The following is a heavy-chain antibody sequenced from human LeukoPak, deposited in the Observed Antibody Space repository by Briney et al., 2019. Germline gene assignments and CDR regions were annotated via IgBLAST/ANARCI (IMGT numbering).Heavy chain of an antibody. D-gene: IGHD6-13*01. J-gene: IGHJ4*02. V-gene: IGHV3-48*03. CDR3: ASAILYSSSWYCYFDY. CDR2: ISSGGTTI. CDR1: GFSFSSYD. Sequence: GGSLRLSCAASGFSFSSYDMNWVRQAPGKGLEWVSYISSGGTTIYYADSVKGRFTISRDNAKNSLYLQMNSLRAEDTAGNYCASAILYSSSWYCYFDYWGRGTLVTVSS.